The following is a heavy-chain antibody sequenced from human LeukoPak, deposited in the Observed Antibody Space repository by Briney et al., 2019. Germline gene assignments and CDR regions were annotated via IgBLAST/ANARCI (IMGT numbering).Heavy chain of an antibody. CDR2: IYHSGST. J-gene: IGHJ4*02. V-gene: IGHV4-4*02. Sequence: GSLRLSCAASGFIFSDYYMGWVRQPPGKGLEWIGEIYHSGSTNYNPSLKSRVTISVDKSKNQFSLKLSSVTAADTAVYYCARDGSSGSSYWGQGTLVTVSS. CDR3: ARDGSSGSSY. D-gene: IGHD3-10*01. CDR1: GFIFSDYY.